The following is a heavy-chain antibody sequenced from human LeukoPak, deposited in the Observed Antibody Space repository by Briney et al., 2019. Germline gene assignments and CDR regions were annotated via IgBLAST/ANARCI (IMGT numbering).Heavy chain of an antibody. CDR3: GRDIKVKYCDY. J-gene: IGHJ4*02. V-gene: IGHV3-33*01. CDR2: IWYDGSNK. CDR1: GFTFSNHG. Sequence: PGGSLRLSCAASGFTFSNHGMHWVRQAPGKGLEWVAVIWYDGSNKYYADSVKGRFTISRDNSKNTLYLQMDSLGAGDTAVYYCGRDIKVKYCDYWGQGTQVTVSS. D-gene: IGHD3-10*01.